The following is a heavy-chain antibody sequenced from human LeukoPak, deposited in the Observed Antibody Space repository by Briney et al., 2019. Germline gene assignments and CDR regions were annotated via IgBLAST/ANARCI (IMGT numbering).Heavy chain of an antibody. D-gene: IGHD5-24*01. CDR3: ARVRDGYNVDY. J-gene: IGHJ4*02. V-gene: IGHV1-69*04. CDR2: IIPILGIA. CDR1: GGTFSSYA. Sequence: ASVKVSCKASGGTFSSYAISWVRQAPGQGLEWMGRIIPILGIANYAQKFQGRVTITADKSASTAYMELSSLRSEDTAVYYCARVRDGYNVDYWGQGTLVTVSS.